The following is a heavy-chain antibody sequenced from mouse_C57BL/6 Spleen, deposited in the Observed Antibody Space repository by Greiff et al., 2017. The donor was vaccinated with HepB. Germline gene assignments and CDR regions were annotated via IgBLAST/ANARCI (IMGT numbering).Heavy chain of an antibody. CDR1: GYTFTSYW. Sequence: QVQLKQPGAELVKPGASVKVSCKASGYTFTSYWMHWVKQRPGQGLEWIGRIHPSDSDTNYNQKFKGKATLTVDKSSSTAYMQLSSLTSEDSAVYYCAIYGSSYGWFAYWGQGTLVTVSA. D-gene: IGHD1-1*01. V-gene: IGHV1-74*01. J-gene: IGHJ3*01. CDR2: IHPSDSDT. CDR3: AIYGSSYGWFAY.